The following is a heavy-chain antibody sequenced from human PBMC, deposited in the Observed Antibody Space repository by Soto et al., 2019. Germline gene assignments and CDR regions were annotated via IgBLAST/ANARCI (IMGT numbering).Heavy chain of an antibody. J-gene: IGHJ4*02. V-gene: IGHV3-23*01. CDR1: GFTFSSYA. CDR3: ATTQYYYDSSGYYSFDY. Sequence: GGSLRLSCAASGFTFSSYAMSWVRQAPGKGLEWVSAISGSGGSTYYADSVKGRFTISRDNSKNTLYLQMNSLRAEDTAVYYCATTQYYYDSSGYYSFDYWGQGTLVTVSS. D-gene: IGHD3-22*01. CDR2: ISGSGGST.